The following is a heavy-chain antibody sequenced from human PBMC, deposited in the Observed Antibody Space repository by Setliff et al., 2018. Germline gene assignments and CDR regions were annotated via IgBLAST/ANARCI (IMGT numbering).Heavy chain of an antibody. CDR2: IFGSGDNT. Sequence: LRLSCAASGFSFSSYAMSWVRQAPGKGLEWVSKIFGSGDNTYYADSVKGRFTISRDNSKNTLYLQMNSLRAEDTAVYYCAKGGRAVAGGAFDIWGQGTMVTVSS. D-gene: IGHD6-19*01. CDR1: GFSFSSYA. CDR3: AKGGRAVAGGAFDI. J-gene: IGHJ3*02. V-gene: IGHV3-23*01.